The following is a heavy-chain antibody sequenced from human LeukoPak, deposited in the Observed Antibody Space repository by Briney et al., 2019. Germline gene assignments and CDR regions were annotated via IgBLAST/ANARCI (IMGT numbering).Heavy chain of an antibody. V-gene: IGHV4-39*01. CDR2: IYYSGST. J-gene: IGHJ4*02. CDR1: GGSISSSSYY. D-gene: IGHD6-13*01. Sequence: PSETLSLTCTVSGGSISSSSYYWGWIRQPPGKGLEWIGSIYYSGSTYYNPSLKSRVTISVDTSKNQFSLKLSSVTAADTAVYYCARAKAATGTIRFDYWGQGTLVTVSS. CDR3: ARAKAATGTIRFDY.